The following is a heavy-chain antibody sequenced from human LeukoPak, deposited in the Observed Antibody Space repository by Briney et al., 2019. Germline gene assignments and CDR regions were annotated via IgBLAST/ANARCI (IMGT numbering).Heavy chain of an antibody. D-gene: IGHD1-1*01. CDR3: ARAEHNWNGLGYNWFDP. Sequence: PSQTLSLTCAISGDSVSSNSAAWNWIRQSPSRGLEWLGRTHYRSKRYNDYGVSVKSPITITPDTSKNQFSLQLNSVTPEDTAVYHCARAEHNWNGLGYNWFDPWGQGTLVTVSS. CDR1: GDSVSSNSAA. CDR2: THYRSKRYN. J-gene: IGHJ5*02. V-gene: IGHV6-1*01.